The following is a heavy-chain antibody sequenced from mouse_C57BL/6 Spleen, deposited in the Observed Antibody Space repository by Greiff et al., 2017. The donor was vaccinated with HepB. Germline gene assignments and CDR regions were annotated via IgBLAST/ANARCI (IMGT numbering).Heavy chain of an antibody. D-gene: IGHD4-1*01. CDR2: ISSGSSTI. CDR1: GFTFSDYG. V-gene: IGHV5-17*01. CDR3: ARGTGPDWYFDV. Sequence: EVKLMESGGGLVKPGGSLKLSCAASGFTFSDYGMHWVRQAPEKGLEWVAYISSGSSTIYYADTVKGRFTISRDNAKNTLFLQMTSLRSEDTAMYYCARGTGPDWYFDVWGTGTTVTVSS. J-gene: IGHJ1*03.